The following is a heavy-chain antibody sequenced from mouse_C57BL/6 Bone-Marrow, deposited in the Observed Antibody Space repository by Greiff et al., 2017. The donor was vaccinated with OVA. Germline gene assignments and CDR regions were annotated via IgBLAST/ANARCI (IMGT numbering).Heavy chain of an antibody. CDR1: GYTFTSYW. Sequence: QVQLKQPGAELVKPGASVKLSCKASGYTFTSYWITWVKQRPGQGLEWIGVIYPGSGSTNYNEKFKSKATLTVDTSSSTAYMQLSSLTSEDSAVYYCARGYDGYLWYVDVWGTGTTVTVSS. D-gene: IGHD2-3*01. V-gene: IGHV1-55*01. J-gene: IGHJ1*03. CDR2: IYPGSGST. CDR3: ARGYDGYLWYVDV.